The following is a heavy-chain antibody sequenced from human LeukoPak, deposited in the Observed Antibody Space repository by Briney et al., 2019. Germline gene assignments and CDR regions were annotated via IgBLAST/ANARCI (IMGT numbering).Heavy chain of an antibody. V-gene: IGHV4-59*11. J-gene: IGHJ4*02. CDR2: LLDSVNT. Sequence: SETLSLTCTVSGGSISSHYWNWIRQPPGKGLEWISYLLDSVNTKDNPSLQSRLTLSADTSKNQFSLRLSSVTAADTAVYYCATLKRGSIYGYFDFWGQGIKVTVSS. CDR1: GGSISSHY. CDR3: ATLKRGSIYGYFDF. D-gene: IGHD5-18*01.